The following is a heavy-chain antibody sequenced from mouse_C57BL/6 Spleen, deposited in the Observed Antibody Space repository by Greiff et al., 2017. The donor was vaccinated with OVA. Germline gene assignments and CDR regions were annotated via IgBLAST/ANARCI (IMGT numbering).Heavy chain of an antibody. CDR1: GFSLTSYG. CDR2: IWSDGST. J-gene: IGHJ3*01. Sequence: QVQLQQSGPGLVAPSQSLSITCTVSGFSLTSYGVHWVRQPPGKGLEWLVVIWSDGSTTYNSALKSRLSISKDNSKSQVFLKMNSLQTDDTAMYYCARHDSNYSWFAYWGQGTLVTVSA. V-gene: IGHV2-6-1*01. CDR3: ARHDSNYSWFAY. D-gene: IGHD2-5*01.